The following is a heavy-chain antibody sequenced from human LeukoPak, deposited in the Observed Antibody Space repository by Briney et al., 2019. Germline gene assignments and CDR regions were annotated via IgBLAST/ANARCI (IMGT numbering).Heavy chain of an antibody. D-gene: IGHD5-12*01. CDR3: ARDLRLRSFVY. CDR1: GYTFTGYY. V-gene: IGHV1-2*02. CDR2: INPSSGGT. J-gene: IGHJ4*02. Sequence: GASVKVSCKASGYTFTGYYMHWVRQAPGQGLEWMGWINPSSGGTNYAQKFQGRVTMTRDTSISTAYMELSRLRSDDTAVYYCARDLRLRSFVYWGQGTLVTVSS.